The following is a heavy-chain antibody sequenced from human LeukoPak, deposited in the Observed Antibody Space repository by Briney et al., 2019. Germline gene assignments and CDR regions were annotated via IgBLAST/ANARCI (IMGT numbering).Heavy chain of an antibody. D-gene: IGHD3-10*01. CDR2: TFYRSKWYY. J-gene: IGHJ5*01. V-gene: IGHV6-1*01. CDR3: AREVAIVRGVRNWFDS. CDR1: GDSVSSNDAA. Sequence: SQTLSHTCGISGDSVSSNDAAWSWIRQSPSRGLEWLGRTFYRSKWYYDYAPSVRSRITINPDTSKSQFSLQLDSVTPEDTAVYYCAREVAIVRGVRNWFDSWGPGILVTVSS.